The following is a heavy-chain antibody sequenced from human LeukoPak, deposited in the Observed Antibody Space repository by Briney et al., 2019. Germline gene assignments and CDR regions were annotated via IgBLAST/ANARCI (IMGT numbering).Heavy chain of an antibody. CDR3: ARGPTYQPIDY. Sequence: SETLSLTCTVSGGSISNSGYYWGWIRQPPGKGLEWIGTIYYSGSTYYNPSLKSRVTISVDTSKNHFSLRLGSVTAADTAVYYCARGPTYQPIDYWGQGTLVTVSS. V-gene: IGHV4-39*02. D-gene: IGHD2-2*01. J-gene: IGHJ4*02. CDR1: GGSISNSGYY. CDR2: IYYSGST.